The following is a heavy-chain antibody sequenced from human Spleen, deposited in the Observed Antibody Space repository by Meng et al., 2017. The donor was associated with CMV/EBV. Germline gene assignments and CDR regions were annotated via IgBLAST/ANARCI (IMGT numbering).Heavy chain of an antibody. CDR1: GFTFSSYG. CDR3: ARVERGYSGYDYGDYYYGMDV. D-gene: IGHD5-12*01. J-gene: IGHJ6*02. Sequence: GGSLRLSCAASGFTFSSYGMHWVRQAPGKGLEWVAFIRYDGSNKYYADSVKGRFTISRDNSKNTLYLQMNSLRAEDTAVYYCARVERGYSGYDYGDYYYGMDVWGQGTTVTVSS. CDR2: IRYDGSNK. V-gene: IGHV3-30*02.